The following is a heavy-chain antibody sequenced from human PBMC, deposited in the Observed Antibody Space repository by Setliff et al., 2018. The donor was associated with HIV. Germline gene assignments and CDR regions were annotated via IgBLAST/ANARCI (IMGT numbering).Heavy chain of an antibody. CDR3: ARVYGRGYFDTSGYFDY. J-gene: IGHJ4*02. D-gene: IGHD3-22*01. Sequence: PGGSLRLSCTASGFAFNTYTMNWVRQAPGKGLEWVSSISSSSSFIYYAGSVKGRFTISRDNAKNSLYLQMNSLRAEDTAVYYCARVYGRGYFDTSGYFDYWGQGTPVTVSS. V-gene: IGHV3-21*04. CDR2: ISSSSSFI. CDR1: GFAFNTYT.